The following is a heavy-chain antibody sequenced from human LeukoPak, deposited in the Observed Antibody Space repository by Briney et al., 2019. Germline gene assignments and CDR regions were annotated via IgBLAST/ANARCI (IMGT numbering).Heavy chain of an antibody. V-gene: IGHV3-21*01. J-gene: IGHJ4*02. CDR3: ARDLRAGVGFDY. CDR1: GFTFSSYS. Sequence: GGSLRLSCAASGFTFSSYSMNWVRQAPGKGLEWVSSISSSSSYIYYADSVKGRFTISRDNAKNSLYLQMNSLRAEDTAVYYCARDLRAGVGFDYRGRGTLVTVSS. CDR2: ISSSSSYI. D-gene: IGHD1-26*01.